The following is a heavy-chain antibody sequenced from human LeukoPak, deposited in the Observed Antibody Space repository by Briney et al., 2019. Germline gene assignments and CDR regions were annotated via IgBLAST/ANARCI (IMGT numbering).Heavy chain of an antibody. CDR3: ARDGNDILTGYYKAPLDY. CDR1: GGTFSSYA. Sequence: SVKVSCTASGGTFSSYAISWVRQAPGQGLEWMGGIIPIFGAANYAQKFQGRVTITADESTSTAYMELSSLRSEDTAVYYCARDGNDILTGYYKAPLDYWGQGTLVTVSS. V-gene: IGHV1-69*13. J-gene: IGHJ4*02. CDR2: IIPIFGAA. D-gene: IGHD3-9*01.